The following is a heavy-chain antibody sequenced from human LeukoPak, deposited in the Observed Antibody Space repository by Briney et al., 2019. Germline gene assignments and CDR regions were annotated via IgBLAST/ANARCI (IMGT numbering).Heavy chain of an antibody. CDR3: GRVVKEHAPRYFDY. Sequence: GGSLRLSCAASGFTFSSYSMNWVRQAPGKGLEWVSYISGSSGTIYYADSVKGRFTISRDNAKNSLYLQVNSLRVEDTAVYYCGRVVKEHAPRYFDYWGQGTLVTVSS. D-gene: IGHD1-14*01. CDR1: GFTFSSYS. CDR2: ISGSSGTI. J-gene: IGHJ4*02. V-gene: IGHV3-48*01.